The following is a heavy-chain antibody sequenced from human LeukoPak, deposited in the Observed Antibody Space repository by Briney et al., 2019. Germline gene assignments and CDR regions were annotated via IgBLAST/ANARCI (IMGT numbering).Heavy chain of an antibody. CDR3: ARDPCSGGYCHHYFDF. J-gene: IGHJ4*02. V-gene: IGHV1-46*01. Sequence: SVKVSCKASGYTFTSHYLHWVRQAPGQGLEWMGIISPSEGDTSYAQKFQGRLTMTSDTSANTVYMELSSLRSEDTAVYYCARDPCSGGYCHHYFDFWGQGTLVTVAS. CDR2: ISPSEGDT. D-gene: IGHD2-15*01. CDR1: GYTFTSHY.